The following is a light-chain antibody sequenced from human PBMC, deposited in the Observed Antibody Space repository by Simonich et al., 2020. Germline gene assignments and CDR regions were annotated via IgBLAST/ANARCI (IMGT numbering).Light chain of an antibody. CDR1: QRVLYSSNNKNY. V-gene: IGKV4-1*01. CDR3: QQYYSTPYT. CDR2: WAS. Sequence: DIVMTQSPDSLAVSLGERATINCKSSQRVLYSSNNKNYLAWYPQKPEQPPKLLIYWASTRESGVPDRFSGSGSGTDFTLTISSLQAEDVAVYYCQQYYSTPYTFGQGTKLEIK. J-gene: IGKJ2*01.